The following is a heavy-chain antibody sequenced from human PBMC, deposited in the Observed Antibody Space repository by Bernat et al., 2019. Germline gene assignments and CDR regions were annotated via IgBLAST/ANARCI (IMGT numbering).Heavy chain of an antibody. J-gene: IGHJ4*02. CDR3: AKDLSTAAAGTGY. D-gene: IGHD6-13*01. Sequence: EVQLVESGGGLVQPGGSLRLSCAARGFIFSSYEMNWVRQAPGKGPEWVSYITSSGGTIYADSVKGRFTISRDNSKNTLYLQMNSLRAEDTAVYYCAKDLSTAAAGTGYWGQGTLVTVSS. CDR2: ITSSGGTI. V-gene: IGHV3-48*03. CDR1: GFIFSSYE.